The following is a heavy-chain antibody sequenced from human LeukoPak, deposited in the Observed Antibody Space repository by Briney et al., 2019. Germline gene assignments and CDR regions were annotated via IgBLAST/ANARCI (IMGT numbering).Heavy chain of an antibody. Sequence: GGSLRLSCAASGFTFSSYAMHWVRQGPGKGLEWVSVISYDGSNIYYPDSVKGRFTISRDNSKNTLYLQMNSLRAEDTAVYYCARESSGYPDYWGQGTLVTVSS. CDR2: ISYDGSNI. D-gene: IGHD3-22*01. V-gene: IGHV3-30*03. J-gene: IGHJ4*02. CDR1: GFTFSSYA. CDR3: ARESSGYPDY.